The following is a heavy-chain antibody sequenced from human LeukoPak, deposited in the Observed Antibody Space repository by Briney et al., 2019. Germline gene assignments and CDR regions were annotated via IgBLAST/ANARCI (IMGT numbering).Heavy chain of an antibody. CDR2: ISGSGGST. D-gene: IGHD2-21*02. CDR1: GFTFSSYA. Sequence: PGGSLRLSCAASGFTFSSYARSWVRQAPGKGLEWVSAISGSGGSTYYADSVKGRFTISRDNSKNTLYLQMNSPRAEDTAVYYCAKDHEDRGGDCEFFGAFDIWGQGTMVTVSS. J-gene: IGHJ3*02. CDR3: AKDHEDRGGDCEFFGAFDI. V-gene: IGHV3-23*01.